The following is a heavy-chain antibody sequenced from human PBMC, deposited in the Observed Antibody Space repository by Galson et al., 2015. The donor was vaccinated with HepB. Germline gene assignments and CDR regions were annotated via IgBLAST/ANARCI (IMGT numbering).Heavy chain of an antibody. J-gene: IGHJ4*02. CDR2: IYYSGST. CDR3: ARDSAHSYDSSGPFFDY. D-gene: IGHD3-22*01. Sequence: SETLSLTCTVSGGSISSYYWSWIRQPPGKGLEWIGYIYYSGSTNYNPSLKSRVTISVDTSKNQFSLKLSSVTAADTAVYYCARDSAHSYDSSGPFFDYWGQGTLVTVSS. V-gene: IGHV4-59*01. CDR1: GGSISSYY.